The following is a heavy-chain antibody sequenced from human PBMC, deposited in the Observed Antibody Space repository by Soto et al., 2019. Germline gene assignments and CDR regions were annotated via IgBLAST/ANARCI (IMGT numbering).Heavy chain of an antibody. CDR2: ISYDGSNK. CDR3: AKEPLTNYDILTGYYAMYYFDY. Sequence: GGSLRLSCAASGFTFSSYGMHWVRQAPGKGLEWVAVISYDGSNKYYADSVKGRFTISRDNSKNTLYLQMNSLRAEDTAVYYCAKEPLTNYDILTGYYAMYYFDYWGQGTLVTVSS. D-gene: IGHD3-9*01. J-gene: IGHJ4*02. CDR1: GFTFSSYG. V-gene: IGHV3-30*18.